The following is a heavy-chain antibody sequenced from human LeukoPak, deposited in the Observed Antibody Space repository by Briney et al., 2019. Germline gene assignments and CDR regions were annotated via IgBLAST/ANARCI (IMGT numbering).Heavy chain of an antibody. CDR1: GGSISSSSYY. CDR2: INHSGST. V-gene: IGHV4-39*07. J-gene: IGHJ5*02. D-gene: IGHD2-2*01. Sequence: SETLSLTCTVSGGSISSSSYYWGWIRQPPGKGLEWIGEINHSGSTNYNPSLKSRITISVDTSKNQFSLKLSSVTAADTAVYYCARRWGYQLLETKSHNWFDPWGQGTLVTVSS. CDR3: ARRWGYQLLETKSHNWFDP.